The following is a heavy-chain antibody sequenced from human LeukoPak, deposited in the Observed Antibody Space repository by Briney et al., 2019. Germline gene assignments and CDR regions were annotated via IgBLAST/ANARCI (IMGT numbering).Heavy chain of an antibody. CDR3: ARALGYYYDSSGYLDY. D-gene: IGHD3-22*01. J-gene: IGHJ4*02. CDR2: SNHSGST. Sequence: KRLKWIGESNHSGSTNYNPFLKSRVTISVDTSKNQFSLKLSSVTAADTAVYYCARALGYYYDSSGYLDYWGQGTLVTVSS. V-gene: IGHV4-34*01.